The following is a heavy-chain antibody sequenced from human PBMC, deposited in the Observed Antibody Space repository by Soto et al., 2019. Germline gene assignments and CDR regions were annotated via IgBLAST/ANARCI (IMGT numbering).Heavy chain of an antibody. D-gene: IGHD3-22*01. CDR3: ATDPNFYDDSAYFTSRWFDN. J-gene: IGHJ4*02. CDR2: ISGSGDNT. CDR1: KLPYSDYA. Sequence: EVQVSESGGGLVQPGGSLRLSCEASKLPYSDYAMTWVRQAPGKGLEWVASISGSGDNTYYADSVKGRFAISRDNSKSTFYLQMNSLRGDDAAIYYCATDPNFYDDSAYFTSRWFDNCGQGTQVTVSS. V-gene: IGHV3-23*01.